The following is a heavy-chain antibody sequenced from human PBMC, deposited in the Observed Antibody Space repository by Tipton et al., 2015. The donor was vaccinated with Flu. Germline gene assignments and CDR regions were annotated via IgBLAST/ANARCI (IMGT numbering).Heavy chain of an antibody. J-gene: IGHJ6*02. D-gene: IGHD4-23*01. Sequence: SLRLSCAASGFPFSGYWMNWVRQAPGKGPEWVANIIQDGSERYYVDSVKGRFTISRDNARKSLYLQMNSLRVEDTALYYCARDAVVTPSYFYYGMDVWGQGTTVTVSS. CDR1: GFPFSGYW. CDR2: IIQDGSER. V-gene: IGHV3-7*01. CDR3: ARDAVVTPSYFYYGMDV.